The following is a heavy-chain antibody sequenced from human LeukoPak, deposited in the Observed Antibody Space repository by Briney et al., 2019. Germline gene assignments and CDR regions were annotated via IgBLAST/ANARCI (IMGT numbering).Heavy chain of an antibody. V-gene: IGHV4-61*02. CDR2: IYTSGST. CDR3: AREHTIRGSVVPAAIIKWTPGGNQAYNWFDP. D-gene: IGHD2-2*02. CDR1: GGSISSGSYY. Sequence: PSQTLSLTCTVSGGSISSGSYYWSWIRQPAGKGLEWIGRIYTSGSTNYNPSLKSRVTISVDTSKNQFSLKLSSVTAADTAVYYCAREHTIRGSVVPAAIIKWTPGGNQAYNWFDPWGQGTLVTVSS. J-gene: IGHJ5*02.